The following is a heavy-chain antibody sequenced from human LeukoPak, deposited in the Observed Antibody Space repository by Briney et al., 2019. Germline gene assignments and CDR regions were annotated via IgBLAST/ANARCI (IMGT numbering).Heavy chain of an antibody. D-gene: IGHD1-26*01. CDR2: ISGSGGST. CDR1: GFTFSSYA. V-gene: IGHV3-23*01. Sequence: GGSLRLSCAASGFTFSSYAMSWVRQAPGKGLEWVSAISGSGGSTYYADSVKGRFTISRDNSKNTLYLQMNSLRAEDTAVYYCAIPPRGSGSYYYGMGVWGQGTSVTVSS. J-gene: IGHJ6*02. CDR3: AIPPRGSGSYYYGMGV.